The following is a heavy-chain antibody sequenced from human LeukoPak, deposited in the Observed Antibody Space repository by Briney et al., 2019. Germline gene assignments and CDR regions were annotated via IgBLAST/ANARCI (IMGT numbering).Heavy chain of an antibody. CDR1: GFTVTHAW. V-gene: IGHV3-33*08. J-gene: IGHJ4*01. CDR3: ARGDY. Sequence: SGGSLRLSCAASGFTVTHAWMSWVRQAPGKGLEWVAVIWYDGSNKYYADSVKGRFTISRDNSKNTLYLQMNSLRAEDTAVYYCARGDYWGHGTLVTVSS. CDR2: IWYDGSNK.